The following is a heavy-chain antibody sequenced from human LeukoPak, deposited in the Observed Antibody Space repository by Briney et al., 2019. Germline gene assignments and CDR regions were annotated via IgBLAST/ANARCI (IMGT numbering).Heavy chain of an antibody. CDR2: ISSGSSYT. CDR3: ARALAYSDSSGYYPFDY. Sequence: GGSLRLSCAAAGFTVSDYDMSWIRQAAGEGLEWVSYISSGSSYTNYADSVKGRFTISRDNAKNPLDLQMNTLRAEDTAVYYCARALAYSDSSGYYPFDYWGQGTLVTVSS. V-gene: IGHV3-11*06. J-gene: IGHJ4*02. CDR1: GFTVSDYD. D-gene: IGHD3-22*01.